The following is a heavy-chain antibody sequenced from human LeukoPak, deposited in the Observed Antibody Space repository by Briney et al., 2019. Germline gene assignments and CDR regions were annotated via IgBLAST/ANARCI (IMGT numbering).Heavy chain of an antibody. V-gene: IGHV3-21*01. CDR1: GFPFSSYS. J-gene: IGHJ4*02. CDR2: ISSSSSYI. CDR3: ARITMVRGVDY. D-gene: IGHD3-10*01. Sequence: GGPLELSFAASGFPFSSYSMNWVRPAPGKGLEWVSSISSSSSYIYYADSVKGRFTISRDNAKNSLYLQMNSLRAEDTAVYYCARITMVRGVDYWGQGTLVTVSS.